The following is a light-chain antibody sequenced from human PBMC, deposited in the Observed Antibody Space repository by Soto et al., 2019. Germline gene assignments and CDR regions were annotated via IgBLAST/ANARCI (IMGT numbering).Light chain of an antibody. CDR2: KAS. CDR3: QQYNSYSHT. Sequence: DIQMTQSPSTLSASVGDRVTITCRASQSISSWLAWYQQKPGKAPKLLIYKASSLASGVPSRFSGSGSVTEFPLTISSLQPDDFAAYYCQQYNSYSHTFGQGTKLEIK. V-gene: IGKV1-5*03. J-gene: IGKJ2*01. CDR1: QSISSW.